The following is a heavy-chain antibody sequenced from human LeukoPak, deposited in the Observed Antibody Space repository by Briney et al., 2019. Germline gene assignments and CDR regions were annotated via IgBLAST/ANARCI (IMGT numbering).Heavy chain of an antibody. V-gene: IGHV3-7*03. CDR2: IKQDGSEK. CDR1: GFTFSSSW. Sequence: GGSLRLSCVASGFTFSSSWMSWVRQAPGKGLEWVANIKQDGSEKSYVESVRGRFTISRDNAKNSLHLQLNSLRAEDTALYYCARDNPPDYWGQGTLVTVSS. J-gene: IGHJ4*02. CDR3: ARDNPPDY.